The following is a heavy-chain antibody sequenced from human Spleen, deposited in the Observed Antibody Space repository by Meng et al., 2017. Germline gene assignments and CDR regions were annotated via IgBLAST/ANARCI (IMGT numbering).Heavy chain of an antibody. CDR3: ARVNSDCGCVMCYKGWFDP. V-gene: IGHV4-30-4*02. D-gene: IGHD2-21*01. J-gene: IGHJ5*02. CDR1: GAHIRNSRSY. CDR2: IHFSGRN. Sequence: RLQRSGQRRVKTSETLSRTVTISGAHIRNSRSYLGWSRQPLGKGLEWIGYIHFSGRNYHNPSLNSRITISVDMSRNQFSLRLTSVTSADMAVYYCARVNSDCGCVMCYKGWFDPWGQGTLVTVSS.